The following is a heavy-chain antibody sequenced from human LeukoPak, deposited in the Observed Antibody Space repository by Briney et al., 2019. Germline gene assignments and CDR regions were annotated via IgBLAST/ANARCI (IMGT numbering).Heavy chain of an antibody. V-gene: IGHV3-23*01. J-gene: IGHJ5*02. CDR1: GFTFNNYA. CDR3: AKDRASGSGSYSYRGFDH. CDR2: ISSGGDYT. Sequence: GGSLRLSCAASGFTFNNYAMSWVRQAPGRGLEWVSAISSGGDYTNSADSVKGRFTISRDNSRNTLYLQMNSLRAEDTAVYYCAKDRASGSGSYSYRGFDHWGQGTLVTVSS. D-gene: IGHD6-19*01.